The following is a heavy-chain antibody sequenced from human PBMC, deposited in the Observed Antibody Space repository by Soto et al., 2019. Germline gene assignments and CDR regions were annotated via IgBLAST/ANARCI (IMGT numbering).Heavy chain of an antibody. J-gene: IGHJ6*02. Sequence: EVQLVDSGGDLIQPGGSLRLSCGASGFTVSGNSLSWVRQAPGKGLEWVSYIYIVGSTYYADSVRGRFTLTRDNSKNTLYLQMNNLRGEDTAVYYCARDGGSGTAVAGIQYSGMDVWGQGTTVTVSS. D-gene: IGHD6-19*01. V-gene: IGHV3-53*01. CDR1: GFTVSGNS. CDR2: IYIVGST. CDR3: ARDGGSGTAVAGIQYSGMDV.